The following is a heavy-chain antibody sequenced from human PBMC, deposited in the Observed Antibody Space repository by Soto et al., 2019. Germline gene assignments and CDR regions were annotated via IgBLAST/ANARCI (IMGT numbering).Heavy chain of an antibody. CDR3: ARGRYCLTGRCFPNWFDS. J-gene: IGHJ5*01. CDR2: IYKSATT. CDR1: GDSISSVDYF. V-gene: IGHV4-30-4*01. D-gene: IGHD2-15*01. Sequence: ASETLSLTCSVSGDSISSVDYFWAWIRQPPGQALEYIGYIYKSATTYYNPSFESRVAISLDTSKSQFSLNVTSVTAAGTAVYFCARGRYCLTGRCFPNWFDSWGQGTLVTVS.